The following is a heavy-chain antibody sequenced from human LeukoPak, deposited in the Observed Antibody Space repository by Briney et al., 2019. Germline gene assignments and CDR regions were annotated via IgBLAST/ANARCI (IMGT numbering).Heavy chain of an antibody. D-gene: IGHD4-17*01. CDR3: AKRPSDYGDYVTYFDY. Sequence: GGSLRLSCAASGFSFISYGMHWVRQAPGKGLEWVGVISDDGRNKKYTDSVKGRFTISRDNSKDTLYLQMNSLRDEDTAVYYCAKRPSDYGDYVTYFDYWGQGTLVTVSS. CDR1: GFSFISYG. J-gene: IGHJ4*02. V-gene: IGHV3-30*18. CDR2: ISDDGRNK.